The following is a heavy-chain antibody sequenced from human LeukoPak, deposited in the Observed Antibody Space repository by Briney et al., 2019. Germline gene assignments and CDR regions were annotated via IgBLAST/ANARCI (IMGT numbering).Heavy chain of an antibody. CDR3: ARPSSITMARGVLNDY. Sequence: GASLKISCKGSGSSFTSYWISWVRQMPGKGLEWMGRIDPSDSYTNYSPSFQGHVTISADKSISTAYLQWSSLKASDTAMYYCARPSSITMARGVLNDYWGQGTLVTVSS. D-gene: IGHD3-10*01. CDR2: IDPSDSYT. CDR1: GSSFTSYW. V-gene: IGHV5-10-1*01. J-gene: IGHJ4*02.